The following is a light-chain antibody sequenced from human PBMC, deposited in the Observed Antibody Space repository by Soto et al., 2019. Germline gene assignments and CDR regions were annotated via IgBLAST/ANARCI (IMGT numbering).Light chain of an antibody. CDR1: TTDVANYNS. Sequence: QSVLTQPPSVSGSPGQSVTISCTGTTTDVANYNSVSLYQQAPDTAPKVIILGVNNRPSGAPDRFSGSTSGNPASLTISGLHAEDEADYYCSLYTSSGSLIFGAGTKATVL. V-gene: IGLV2-18*01. CDR2: GVN. CDR3: SLYTSSGSLI. J-gene: IGLJ1*01.